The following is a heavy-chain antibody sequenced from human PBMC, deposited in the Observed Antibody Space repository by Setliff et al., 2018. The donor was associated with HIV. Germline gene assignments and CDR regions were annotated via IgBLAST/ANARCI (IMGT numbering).Heavy chain of an antibody. J-gene: IGHJ5*02. CDR1: GYSFTSYG. Sequence: ASVKVSCKASGYSFTSYGVSWVRQAPGQGLEWMGWISAYNVNTNYAQKLQGRVTMTTDTSTSAAYMELRSLRSDDTAVYYCARGTTPLGWFDPWGQGTLVTVSS. D-gene: IGHD2-2*01. V-gene: IGHV1-18*01. CDR3: ARGTTPLGWFDP. CDR2: ISAYNVNT.